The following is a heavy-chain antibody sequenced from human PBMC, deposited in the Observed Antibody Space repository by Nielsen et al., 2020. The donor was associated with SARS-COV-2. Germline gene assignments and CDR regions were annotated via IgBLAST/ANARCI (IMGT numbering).Heavy chain of an antibody. Sequence: GESLKISCAASGFTFDNYAIHWVRQAPGKGLEWVAVISYDGSNKYYADSVKGRFTISRDNSKNTLYLQMNSLRAEDTAVYYCARDGFVVVTARRGEYFQHWGQGTLVTVSS. D-gene: IGHD2-21*02. CDR3: ARDGFVVVTARRGEYFQH. CDR2: ISYDGSNK. V-gene: IGHV3-30-3*01. J-gene: IGHJ1*01. CDR1: GFTFDNYA.